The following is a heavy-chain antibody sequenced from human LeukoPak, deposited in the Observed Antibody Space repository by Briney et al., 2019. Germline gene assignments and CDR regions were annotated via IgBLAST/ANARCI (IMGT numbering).Heavy chain of an antibody. V-gene: IGHV3-23*01. CDR3: TTDRLSVSGTMIVVVINHY. D-gene: IGHD3-22*01. Sequence: GGSLRLSCAASGFTFSSYAMSWVRQAPGKGLEWVSAISGSGGSTYYADSVKGRFTISRDNSKNTLYLQMNSLKTEDTAVYYCTTDRLSVSGTMIVVVINHYWGQGTLVTVSS. CDR2: ISGSGGST. J-gene: IGHJ4*02. CDR1: GFTFSSYA.